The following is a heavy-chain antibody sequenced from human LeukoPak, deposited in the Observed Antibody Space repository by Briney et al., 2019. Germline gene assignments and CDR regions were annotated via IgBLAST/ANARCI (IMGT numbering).Heavy chain of an antibody. CDR1: GGSISGYF. Sequence: SETLSLTCTVSGGSISGYFWTWIRQPAGKELEWIGEINHSGSTNYNPSLKSRVTISVDTSKNQFSLKLSSVTAADTAVYYCASSAGRMVRGHWGQGTLVTVSS. CDR3: ASSAGRMVRGH. D-gene: IGHD3-10*01. V-gene: IGHV4-34*01. CDR2: INHSGST. J-gene: IGHJ4*02.